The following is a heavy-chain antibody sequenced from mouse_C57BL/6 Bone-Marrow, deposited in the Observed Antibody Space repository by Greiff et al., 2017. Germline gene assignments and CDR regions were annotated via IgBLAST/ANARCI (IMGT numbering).Heavy chain of an antibody. CDR2: IHPSDSDT. D-gene: IGHD2-4*01. V-gene: IGHV1-74*01. Sequence: VQLKQPGAELVKPGASVKVSCKASGYTFTSYWMHWVKQRPGQGLEWIGRIHPSDSDTNYNQKFKGKATLTVDKSSSTAYMQLSSLTSEDSAVYYCAIPYDYDDWYFDVWGTGTTVTVSS. J-gene: IGHJ1*03. CDR3: AIPYDYDDWYFDV. CDR1: GYTFTSYW.